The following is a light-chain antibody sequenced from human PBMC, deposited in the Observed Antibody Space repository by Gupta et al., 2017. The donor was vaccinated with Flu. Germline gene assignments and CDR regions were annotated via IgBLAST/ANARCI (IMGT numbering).Light chain of an antibody. CDR1: SIGSKS. CDR3: QVWDVSSHVV. J-gene: IGLJ3*02. V-gene: IGLV3-21*02. Sequence: SYVLTQPPSVSVAPGQTASLTRGGNSIGSKSVHWYQQKPGQATVLVVYDDTDRPAGIPGRFSGSSSENTATLTVSRVAAEDEGDYYSQVWDVSSHVVFGGGTKLTVL. CDR2: DDT.